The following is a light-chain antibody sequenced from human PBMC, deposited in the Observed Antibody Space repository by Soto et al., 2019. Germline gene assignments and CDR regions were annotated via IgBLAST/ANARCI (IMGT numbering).Light chain of an antibody. V-gene: IGKV1-5*01. CDR1: QSINIW. J-gene: IGKJ2*01. Sequence: DIQMTQSPSTLSASVGDRVTITCRASQSINIWLAWYQQKAGKAPKLLIYDASTLENRVPVRFSGSGSGTEFTLTTSGPQPDDFSTSYCQQYNPYSYTFGQGTKLEIK. CDR2: DAS. CDR3: QQYNPYSYT.